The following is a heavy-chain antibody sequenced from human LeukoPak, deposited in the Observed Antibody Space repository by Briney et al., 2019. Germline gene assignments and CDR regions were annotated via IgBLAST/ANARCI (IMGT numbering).Heavy chain of an antibody. Sequence: GGSLRLSCAASGFTFSSYSMNWVRQAPGKGLEWVSAISGSGGSTYYADSVKGRFTISRDNSKNTLYLQMNSLRAEDTAVYYCAKKYYYGSGSYIPYDVFDIWGQGTMVTVSS. D-gene: IGHD3-10*01. CDR1: GFTFSSYS. CDR2: ISGSGGST. J-gene: IGHJ3*02. CDR3: AKKYYYGSGSYIPYDVFDI. V-gene: IGHV3-23*01.